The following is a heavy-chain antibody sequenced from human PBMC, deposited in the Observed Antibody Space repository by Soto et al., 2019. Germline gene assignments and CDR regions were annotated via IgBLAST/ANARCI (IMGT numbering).Heavy chain of an antibody. D-gene: IGHD3-10*01. Sequence: LRLSCVASGLTFGSRAMTWVRQAPGEGLQWVSTITDTGGDAKYADSVRGRFVISRDNSKKTLYLQMTSLTAEDSAMYYCARGSTDSYPGSRIFDFWGRGTLVTVSS. V-gene: IGHV3-23*01. CDR1: GLTFGSRA. CDR2: ITDTGGDA. J-gene: IGHJ4*02. CDR3: ARGSTDSYPGSRIFDF.